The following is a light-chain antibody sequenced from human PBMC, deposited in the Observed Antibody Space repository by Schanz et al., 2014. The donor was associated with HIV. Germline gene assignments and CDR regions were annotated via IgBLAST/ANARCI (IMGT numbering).Light chain of an antibody. CDR3: CSYTTTSTYV. CDR1: ALNVGHNF. J-gene: IGLJ1*01. V-gene: IGLV1-51*01. CDR2: ADY. Sequence: QSLLTQPPSVSAAPGQRVTISCSGGALNVGHNFVSWYQQFPGTAPKLLIFADYQRPSEIPDRISGSKTGTSATLAINGLQTGDEADYYCCSYTTTSTYVFGAGTKLTVL.